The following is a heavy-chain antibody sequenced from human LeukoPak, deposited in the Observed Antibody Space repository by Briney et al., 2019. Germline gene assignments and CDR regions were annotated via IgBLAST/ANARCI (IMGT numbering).Heavy chain of an antibody. CDR2: ISSTGGTT. CDR1: GITFSSYG. V-gene: IGHV3-23*01. Sequence: GGTLRLSCAASGITFSSYGMSWVRQAPGKGLEWVSSISSTGGTTYYADSVKGRFTISRDNYKNTLYLQMNSLRAEDTAIYYCAKNGDRGAYCTGGTCYPYFYYYMDVWGKGTTVTI. D-gene: IGHD2-15*01. CDR3: AKNGDRGAYCTGGTCYPYFYYYMDV. J-gene: IGHJ6*03.